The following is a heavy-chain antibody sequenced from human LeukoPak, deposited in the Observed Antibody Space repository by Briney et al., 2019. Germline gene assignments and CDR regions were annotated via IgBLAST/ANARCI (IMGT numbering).Heavy chain of an antibody. D-gene: IGHD2-2*01. CDR2: FDPEDGET. Sequence: ASVKVSCKVSRYTLTELSMHWVRQAPGKGLEWMGGFDPEDGETIYAQKFQGRVTMTEDTSTDTAYMELSSLRSEDTAVYYCATGWIVVVPAATRNPNAFDIWGQGTMVTVSS. CDR1: RYTLTELS. CDR3: ATGWIVVVPAATRNPNAFDI. J-gene: IGHJ3*02. V-gene: IGHV1-24*01.